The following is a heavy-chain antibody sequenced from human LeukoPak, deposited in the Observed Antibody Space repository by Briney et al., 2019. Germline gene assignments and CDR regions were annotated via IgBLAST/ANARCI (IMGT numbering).Heavy chain of an antibody. Sequence: SETLSLTCAVSGYSISSGYYWGWIRQPPGKGLEWIGSMYHSESTYYNPSLKSRVTISVDTSKNQFSLKLSSVTAADTAVYYCARHLGSDYDFWSGYINWFDPWGQRTLVTVSS. CDR3: ARHLGSDYDFWSGYINWFDP. CDR1: GYSISSGYY. V-gene: IGHV4-38-2*01. D-gene: IGHD3-3*01. CDR2: MYHSEST. J-gene: IGHJ5*02.